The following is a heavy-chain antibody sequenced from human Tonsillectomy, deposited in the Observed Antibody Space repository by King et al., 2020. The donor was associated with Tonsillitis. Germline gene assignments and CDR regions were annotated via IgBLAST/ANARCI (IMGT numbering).Heavy chain of an antibody. CDR3: AKDVAVAGGVLYFDY. J-gene: IGHJ4*02. CDR2: VSGSGGST. CDR1: GFTFISYA. D-gene: IGHD6-19*01. V-gene: IGHV3-23*04. Sequence: VQLVESGGGLVQPGGSLRLSCAASGFTFISYAMSWVRPAPGKGREWVSAVSGSGGSTYDADSVKGRFTISRDNSKNTLHLQMNSLRAEDTAVYYCAKDVAVAGGVLYFDYWGQGTLVTVSS.